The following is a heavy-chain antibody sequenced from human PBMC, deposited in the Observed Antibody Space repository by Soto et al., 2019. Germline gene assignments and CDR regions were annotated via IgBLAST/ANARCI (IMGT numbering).Heavy chain of an antibody. CDR3: ARGRCSGGSCYSNFDY. Sequence: GGSLRLSCAASGFTFSSYDMHWVRQATGKGLEWVSAIGTAGDTYYPGSVKGRFTISRENAKNSLYLQMNSLRAEDTAVYYCARGRCSGGSCYSNFDYWGQGTLVTVSS. CDR1: GFTFSSYD. D-gene: IGHD2-15*01. V-gene: IGHV3-13*01. J-gene: IGHJ4*02. CDR2: IGTAGDT.